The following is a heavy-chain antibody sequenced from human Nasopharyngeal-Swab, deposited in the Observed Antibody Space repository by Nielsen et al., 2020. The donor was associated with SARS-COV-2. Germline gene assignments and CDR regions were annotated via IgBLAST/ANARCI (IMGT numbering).Heavy chain of an antibody. CDR3: ARDVNYYASGRYYKNFYF. V-gene: IGHV3-9*01. CDR1: GFTFENYA. CDR2: ITWNSGNK. J-gene: IGHJ4*02. D-gene: IGHD3-10*01. Sequence: SLKISCAASGFTFENYAMHWVRQPPGKGLEWVSGITWNSGNKGYVESVQGRFTISRDNARNSLYMQMNSLRVEDTAVYYCARDVNYYASGRYYKNFYFWGTGTLVTVSS.